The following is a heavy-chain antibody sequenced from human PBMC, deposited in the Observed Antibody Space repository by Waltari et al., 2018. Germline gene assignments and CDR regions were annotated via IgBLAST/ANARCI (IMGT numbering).Heavy chain of an antibody. Sequence: QVQLVQCGGEVKKPGASVKVSCTASGYTFPSDGISWVRQAPGQGLEWMGWNRGDNGNTNQAQHPRGRVAQTADKATSTAYMGLRSTGSDDAAVYYRARPALGQYYYYGMEVWRQGTAVSVSS. D-gene: IGHD5-18*01. CDR2: NRGDNGNT. CDR1: GYTFPSDG. J-gene: IGHJ6*02. V-gene: IGHV1-18*01. CDR3: ARPALGQYYYYGMEV.